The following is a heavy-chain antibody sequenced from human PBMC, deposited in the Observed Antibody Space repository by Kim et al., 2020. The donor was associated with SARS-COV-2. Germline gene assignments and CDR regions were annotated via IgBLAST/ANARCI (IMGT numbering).Heavy chain of an antibody. V-gene: IGHV3-33*01. D-gene: IGHD3-22*01. CDR3: GSETYYYDSGALGAFDI. CDR2: IWYDGSNK. Sequence: GGSLRLSCAASGFTFSSYGMHWVRQAPGKGLEWVAVIWYDGSNKYYADSVKGRFTISRDNSKNTLYLQMNSLRAEDTAVYYCGSETYYYDSGALGAFDIWGQGTMVTVSS. CDR1: GFTFSSYG. J-gene: IGHJ3*02.